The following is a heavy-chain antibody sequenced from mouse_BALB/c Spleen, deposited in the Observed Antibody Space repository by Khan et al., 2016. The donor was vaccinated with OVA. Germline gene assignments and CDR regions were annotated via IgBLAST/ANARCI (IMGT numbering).Heavy chain of an antibody. D-gene: IGHD1-1*01. Sequence: EVELVESGGGLVQPGGSLKLSCATSGFTFNDYFMYWVRQTPEKRLEWVAYISNGGGSTYYPDTVKGRFTISRDNAKNTLYLQMTHLTSEDTAMYFCARGTTVGAFDYWGQGTTLTVSS. CDR3: ARGTTVGAFDY. CDR1: GFTFNDYF. V-gene: IGHV5-12*02. J-gene: IGHJ2*01. CDR2: ISNGGGST.